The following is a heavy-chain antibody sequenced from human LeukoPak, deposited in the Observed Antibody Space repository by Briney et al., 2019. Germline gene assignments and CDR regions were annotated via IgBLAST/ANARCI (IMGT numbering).Heavy chain of an antibody. V-gene: IGHV5-51*01. CDR3: ARHPITRYYNSSGYSAAGPDY. J-gene: IGHJ4*02. CDR2: INPGDSDT. D-gene: IGHD3-22*01. Sequence: GESLKISCKGSGYRFTTYWIGWVRQMPGKGLEWMGVINPGDSDTRYSPSFQGQVTISADKSISTAYLLWSSLKASDTAMYYCARHPITRYYNSSGYSAAGPDYWGQGTLVTVSS. CDR1: GYRFTTYW.